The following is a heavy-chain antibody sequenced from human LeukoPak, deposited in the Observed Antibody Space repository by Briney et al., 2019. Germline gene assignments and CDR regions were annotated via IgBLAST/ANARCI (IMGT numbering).Heavy chain of an antibody. D-gene: IGHD4-17*01. CDR3: ARSVTSYGDLRGYFDY. CDR1: GGSISNSNYY. J-gene: IGHJ4*02. CDR2: IYYSGST. V-gene: IGHV4-39*07. Sequence: SETLSLTCTVSGGSISNSNYYWGWIRQPPGKGLEWIGSIYYSGSTYYNPSLKSRVTISVDTSKNQFSLKLSSVTAADTAVYYCARSVTSYGDLRGYFDYWGQGTLVTVSS.